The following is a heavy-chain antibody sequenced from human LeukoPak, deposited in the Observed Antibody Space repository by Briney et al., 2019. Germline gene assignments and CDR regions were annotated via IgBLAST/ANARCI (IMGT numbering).Heavy chain of an antibody. CDR1: GFTFSDYY. V-gene: IGHV3-23*01. J-gene: IGHJ6*02. CDR3: AKVGGRILLWFGELTYYGMDV. Sequence: GGSLRLSCAASGFTFSDYYMSWVRQAPGKGLEWVSAISGSGGSTYYADSVKGRFTISRDNSKNTLYLQMNSLRAEDTAVYYCAKVGGRILLWFGELTYYGMDVWGQGTTVTVSS. D-gene: IGHD3-10*01. CDR2: ISGSGGST.